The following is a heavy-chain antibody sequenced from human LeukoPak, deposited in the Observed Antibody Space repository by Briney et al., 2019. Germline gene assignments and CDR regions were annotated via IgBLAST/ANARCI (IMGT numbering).Heavy chain of an antibody. CDR3: ARHSPESGSYAVVNDAFDI. Sequence: GESLKISCKGSGYSFTSYWIGWVRQMPGKGLEWMGIIYPGDSDTTYSPSFQGQVTISADKSISTAYLQWSSLKASDTAMYYCARHSPESGSYAVVNDAFDIWGQGTLVTVSS. J-gene: IGHJ3*02. CDR1: GYSFTSYW. V-gene: IGHV5-51*01. D-gene: IGHD1-26*01. CDR2: IYPGDSDT.